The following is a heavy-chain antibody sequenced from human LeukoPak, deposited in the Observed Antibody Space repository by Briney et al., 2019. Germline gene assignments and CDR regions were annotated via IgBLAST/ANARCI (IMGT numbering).Heavy chain of an antibody. D-gene: IGHD1-26*01. J-gene: IGHJ3*02. CDR1: GFTFSAIW. V-gene: IGHV3-7*01. CDR2: TDQVGSAK. CDR3: AKGNRSPGASDI. Sequence: GGSLDFSVAAPGFTFSAIWLNWFGQAQGKPLSWVASTDQVGSAKYYVDSVKGRFTISRDNAKNSLYLQMDSLRAEDTAIYYCAKGNRSPGASDIWGQGTMVTVSS.